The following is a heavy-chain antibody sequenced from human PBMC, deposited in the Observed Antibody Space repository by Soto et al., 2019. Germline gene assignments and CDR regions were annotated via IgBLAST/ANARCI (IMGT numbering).Heavy chain of an antibody. J-gene: IGHJ4*02. V-gene: IGHV4-4*02. CDR2: IYYSGGT. CDR3: ARDTGWGLGY. CDR1: GDSINSNYC. Sequence: PSETLSFTCAVSGDSINSNYCWTWVRQPPGKGLEWIAEIYYSGGTSCNPSLKSRVTISMDKSKNQFSLNLTSVTAADTAMYYCARDTGWGLGYWGQGTLVTVSS. D-gene: IGHD6-19*01.